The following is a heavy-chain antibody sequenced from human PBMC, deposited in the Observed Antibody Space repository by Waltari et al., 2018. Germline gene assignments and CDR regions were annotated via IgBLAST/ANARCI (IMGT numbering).Heavy chain of an antibody. J-gene: IGHJ5*01. Sequence: EVQLVQSGAEVKKPGEPLKISCQASGYNFATYWIGGVRQLPGKGLEWVAIIYPSDSDTRYSPSFEGRVTISADKALNTAYLQWNTLRASDSAMYFCARGTPPDSWGHGTPLTVSS. CDR2: IYPSDSDT. V-gene: IGHV5-51*03. D-gene: IGHD1-1*01. CDR3: ARGTPPDS. CDR1: GYNFATYW.